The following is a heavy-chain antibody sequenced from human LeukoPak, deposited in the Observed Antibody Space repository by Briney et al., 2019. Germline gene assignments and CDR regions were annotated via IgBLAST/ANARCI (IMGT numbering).Heavy chain of an antibody. J-gene: IGHJ6*03. CDR3: ARAPGYYYYMDV. V-gene: IGHV1-8*03. Sequence: ASVKVSCKASGYTFTSYDINWVQQATGQGLEWMGWMNPNSGNTGYAQKFQGRVTITRNTSISTAYMELSSLRSEDTAVYYCARAPGYYYYMDVWGKGTTVTVSS. CDR2: MNPNSGNT. CDR1: GYTFTSYD.